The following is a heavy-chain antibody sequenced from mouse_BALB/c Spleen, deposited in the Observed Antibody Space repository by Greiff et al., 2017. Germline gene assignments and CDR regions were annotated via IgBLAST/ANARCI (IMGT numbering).Heavy chain of an antibody. CDR3: ARYPNWYFDG. CDR1: VSTFTSST. J-gene: IGHJ1*01. V-gene: IGHV1-4*01. Sequence: VQLMESGAELARPGASVKMSCKASVSTFTSSTMHGVKQRLGQGLEWIGSINPSSGYTNYNQKFKDKATLTADKASSTAYMQLSSLTSEDSAVYYCARYPNWYFDGRGAGTTVTVAS. CDR2: INPSSGYT.